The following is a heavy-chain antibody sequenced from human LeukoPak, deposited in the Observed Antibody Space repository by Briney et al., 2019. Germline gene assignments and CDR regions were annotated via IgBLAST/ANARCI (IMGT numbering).Heavy chain of an antibody. V-gene: IGHV4-4*07. CDR2: IYTSGST. CDR1: GGSISSYY. D-gene: IGHD3-3*01. J-gene: IGHJ4*02. Sequence: SETLSLTCTVSGGSISSYYWSWIRQPAGKGLEWIGRIYTSGSTNYNPSLKSRVTMSVDTSKNQFSLKLSSVTAADTAVYYCARVRTIFGVVITYYFDYWGQGTLVTVSS. CDR3: ARVRTIFGVVITYYFDY.